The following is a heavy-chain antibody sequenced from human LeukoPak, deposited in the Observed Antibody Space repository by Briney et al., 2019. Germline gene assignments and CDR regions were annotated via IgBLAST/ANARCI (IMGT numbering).Heavy chain of an antibody. CDR3: ARRWNYGRNYYIDV. D-gene: IGHD1-7*01. CDR1: GGSFSNYY. Sequence: PSETLSLTCAVYGGSFSNYYWSWIRQTPGKGMEWIGEINDSGRTNYNPSLMSRVTVFVDTSKNQFSLRLTSVTATDTAVYYCARRWNYGRNYYIDVWGKGAAVSVSS. J-gene: IGHJ6*03. V-gene: IGHV4-34*01. CDR2: INDSGRT.